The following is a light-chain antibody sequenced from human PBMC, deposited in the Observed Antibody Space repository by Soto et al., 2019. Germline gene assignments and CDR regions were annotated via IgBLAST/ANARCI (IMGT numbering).Light chain of an antibody. J-gene: IGKJ5*01. CDR3: QQRSNWPIT. Sequence: IVITQPPATPPVPPGERATLSCRASQSVSSNLAWYQQKPGQAPRLLIYGASTRATGIPARFSGSGSGTEFTLTISSLQSEDFAVYCCQQRSNWPITFGQGTRLE. CDR2: GAS. CDR1: QSVSSN. V-gene: IGKV3-15*01.